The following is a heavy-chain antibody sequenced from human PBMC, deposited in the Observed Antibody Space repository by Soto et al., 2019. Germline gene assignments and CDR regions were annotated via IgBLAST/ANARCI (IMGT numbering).Heavy chain of an antibody. D-gene: IGHD2-15*01. CDR1: GGTFSSYT. J-gene: IGHJ5*02. CDR2: IIPILGIA. CDR3: ARADCSGGSCFDNWFDP. Sequence: SVKVSCKASGGTFSSYTISWVRQAPGQGLEWMGRIIPILGIANYAQKFQGRVAITADKSTSTAYMELRSLRSEDTAVYYCARADCSGGSCFDNWFDPWGQGTLVTVSS. V-gene: IGHV1-69*02.